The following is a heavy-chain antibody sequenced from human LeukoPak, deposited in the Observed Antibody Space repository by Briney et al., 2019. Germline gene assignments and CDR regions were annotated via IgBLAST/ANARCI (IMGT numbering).Heavy chain of an antibody. Sequence: ASVKVSCKASGYTFTSYDINWVRQATGQGLEWMGWMNPNSGNTGYAQKFQGRVTITRNTSISTAYMELSSLRSEDTAVYYCAINHYYGSGSYYNYFDYWGQGTLVTVSS. J-gene: IGHJ4*02. CDR2: MNPNSGNT. CDR3: AINHYYGSGSYYNYFDY. V-gene: IGHV1-8*03. D-gene: IGHD3-10*01. CDR1: GYTFTSYD.